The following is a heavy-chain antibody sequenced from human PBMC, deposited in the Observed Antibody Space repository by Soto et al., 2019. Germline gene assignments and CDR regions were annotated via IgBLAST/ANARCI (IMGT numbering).Heavy chain of an antibody. V-gene: IGHV1-8*01. CDR1: GYTFTSYD. J-gene: IGHJ3*02. CDR3: ASGLYEHSVVVVAATDAFDI. Sequence: ASVKVSCKASGYTFTSYDINWVRQATGQGLEWMGWMNPNSGNTGYAQKFQDKVTMTRNTSISTVYMELSSLRSEDTAVYYCASGLYEHSVVVVAATDAFDIWGQGTMVSVSS. D-gene: IGHD2-15*01. CDR2: MNPNSGNT.